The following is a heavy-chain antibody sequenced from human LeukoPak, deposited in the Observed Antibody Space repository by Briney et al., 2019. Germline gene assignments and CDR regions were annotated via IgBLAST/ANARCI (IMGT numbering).Heavy chain of an antibody. CDR3: ARDLPKTGYVGASDI. V-gene: IGHV1-2*02. Sequence: GASVKVSCKASGYSFTDYYILWVRQATGQGPEWMVWINPNSGGTNYAQNFKGRVTMTRDTSINTAYMELNSLTSDDTAVYYCARDLPKTGYVGASDIWGQGTMVTVSS. CDR1: GYSFTDYY. D-gene: IGHD3-10*02. CDR2: INPNSGGT. J-gene: IGHJ3*02.